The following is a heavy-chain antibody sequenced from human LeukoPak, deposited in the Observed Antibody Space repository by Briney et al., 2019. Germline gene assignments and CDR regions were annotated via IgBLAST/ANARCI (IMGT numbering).Heavy chain of an antibody. CDR2: IDPNSGGT. CDR3: ARDREGLAYFDY. V-gene: IGHV1-2*02. CDR1: GYTFTSYG. D-gene: IGHD3/OR15-3a*01. J-gene: IGHJ4*02. Sequence: ASVKVSCKASGYTFTSYGISWVRQAPGQGLEWMGWIDPNSGGTDYAQKFRGRVTMTRDTSTSTAYMGLSRLILDDTAVYYCARDREGLAYFDYWGQGTLVTVSS.